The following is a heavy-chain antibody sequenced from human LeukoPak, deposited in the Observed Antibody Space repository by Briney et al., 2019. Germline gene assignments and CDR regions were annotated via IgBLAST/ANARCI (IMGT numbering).Heavy chain of an antibody. J-gene: IGHJ4*02. CDR3: ASGRGDILTGYYSCDY. V-gene: IGHV3-23*01. Sequence: GGSLRLSCAVSGFTFRSYAMSWVRQAPGKGPEWVSVISSSGGSTNYADSVEGRFTISRDNAKNRMYLQMNSLRADEDTAVYYCASGRGDILTGYYSCDYWGQGTLVTVSS. CDR2: ISSSGGST. D-gene: IGHD3-9*01. CDR1: GFTFRSYA.